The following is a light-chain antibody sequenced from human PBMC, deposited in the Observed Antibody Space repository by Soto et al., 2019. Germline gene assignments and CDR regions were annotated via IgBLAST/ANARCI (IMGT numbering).Light chain of an antibody. Sequence: QSVLTQPASVTGSPGQSITISCTGTTSDVGGYDRVSWFQQYPGTAPKLMIYEVTNRPSGVSDRFSGSKSGNTASLTISGLQAEDEAEYYCSSYTNINTRACVFGTGTKVTVL. V-gene: IGLV2-14*01. CDR1: TSDVGGYDR. J-gene: IGLJ1*01. CDR2: EVT. CDR3: SSYTNINTRACV.